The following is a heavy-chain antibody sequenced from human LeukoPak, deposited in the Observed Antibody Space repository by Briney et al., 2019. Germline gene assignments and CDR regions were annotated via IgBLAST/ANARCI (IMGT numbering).Heavy chain of an antibody. J-gene: IGHJ1*01. CDR2: INKEGNRK. Sequence: GGSLTLSCAASGFTFSYSRMTWVRQVPGRGLEWVANINKEGNRKYYVDSVKGRFATSRDNANNSMLLQMTSLRAEDASVYFCARDAGWGYYDLWGQGTPVTVSS. D-gene: IGHD3-22*01. V-gene: IGHV3-7*01. CDR1: GFTFSYSR. CDR3: ARDAGWGYYDL.